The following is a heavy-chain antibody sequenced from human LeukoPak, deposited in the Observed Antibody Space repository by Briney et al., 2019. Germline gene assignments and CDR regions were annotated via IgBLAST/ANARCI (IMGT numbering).Heavy chain of an antibody. CDR2: IDTSGGST. Sequence: GASVKVSCKASGYTFTSYYMHWVRQAPGQGLEWMGIIDTSGGSTSYAQKFQVRATMTRDMSTSTVYMELSSLRSEDTAVYYCARAPMVRGRAHFDYWGQGTLVTVSS. J-gene: IGHJ4*02. CDR1: GYTFTSYY. D-gene: IGHD3-10*01. CDR3: ARAPMVRGRAHFDY. V-gene: IGHV1-46*01.